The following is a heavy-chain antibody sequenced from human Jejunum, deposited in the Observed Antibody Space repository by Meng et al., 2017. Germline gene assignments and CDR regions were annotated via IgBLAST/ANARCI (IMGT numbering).Heavy chain of an antibody. D-gene: IGHD6-19*01. Sequence: QGQLVESGGGVVQPGGSLRLSCAASGFTFSSYYMHWVRQAPGKELEWVAVILYDGSKTYYADAVKGRFTISRDNSKNTLYLQMNSLRPEDTAVYYCAKDGQWPDRLDYWGLGTLVTVSS. CDR3: AKDGQWPDRLDY. V-gene: IGHV3-30*18. CDR2: ILYDGSKT. CDR1: GFTFSSYY. J-gene: IGHJ4*02.